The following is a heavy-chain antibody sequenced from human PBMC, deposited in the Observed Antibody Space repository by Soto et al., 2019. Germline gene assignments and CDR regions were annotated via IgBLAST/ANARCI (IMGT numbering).Heavy chain of an antibody. V-gene: IGHV1-18*01. J-gene: IGHJ4*02. CDR2: ISAYNGNT. CDR3: ARDLPPVDY. Sequence: GASVKVSCKASGYTFASYAIHWVRQAPGQGLEWMGWISAYNGNTNYAQNLQGRVTMTTDTSTSTAYMELRSLRSDDTAVYYCARDLPPVDYWGQGTLVTVSS. CDR1: GYTFASYA.